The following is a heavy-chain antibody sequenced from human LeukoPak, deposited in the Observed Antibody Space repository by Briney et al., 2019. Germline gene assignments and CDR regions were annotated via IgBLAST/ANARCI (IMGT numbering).Heavy chain of an antibody. V-gene: IGHV1-2*02. D-gene: IGHD3-10*01. Sequence: ASVKVSCKASGYTFTGYYMHWVRQAPGQGLEWMGWINPNSGGTNYAQKFQGRVTMTRDTSISTAYMELSKLRSDDTAVYYCAKASSGSYYSNFDYWGQGTLVTVSS. CDR1: GYTFTGYY. CDR3: AKASSGSYYSNFDY. CDR2: INPNSGGT. J-gene: IGHJ4*02.